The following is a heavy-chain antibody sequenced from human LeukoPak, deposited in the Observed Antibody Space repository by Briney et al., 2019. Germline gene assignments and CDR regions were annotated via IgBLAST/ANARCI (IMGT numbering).Heavy chain of an antibody. CDR3: AKVRREGNYFDY. Sequence: GGSLRLSCAASGFTFSSYAMHWVRQAPGKGLEWVALISYDGSNKYYADSLKGRFTISRDNSKNTLSLQLTSLRADDTAIYYCAKVRREGNYFDYWGQGTLVTVSS. D-gene: IGHD5-24*01. V-gene: IGHV3-30*04. CDR1: GFTFSSYA. CDR2: ISYDGSNK. J-gene: IGHJ4*02.